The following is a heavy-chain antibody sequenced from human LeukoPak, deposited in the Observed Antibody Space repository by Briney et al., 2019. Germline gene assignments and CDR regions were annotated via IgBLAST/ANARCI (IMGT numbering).Heavy chain of an antibody. CDR3: VRLRRNSDRSGYYCYYDY. J-gene: IGHJ4*02. Sequence: PGGSLRLSCAASGFTFSSYAMSWVRQAPGKGLEWVSSISVRSNYIYYADSVRGRFSISRDDARDSLYLEMNSLRAEDSAVYYCVRLRRNSDRSGYYCYYDYWGQGTLVTVSS. CDR2: ISVRSNYI. V-gene: IGHV3-21*01. D-gene: IGHD3-22*01. CDR1: GFTFSSYA.